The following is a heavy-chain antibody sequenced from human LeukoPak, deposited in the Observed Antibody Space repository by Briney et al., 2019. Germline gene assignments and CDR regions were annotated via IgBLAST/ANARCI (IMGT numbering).Heavy chain of an antibody. Sequence: SQTLSLTCAISGDIVSSNSAAWHWIRQSPSRGLEWLGSTYYRSKWYKYYAVSVKSRITINPDTSKNQLSLQLNSVTPEDTAVYYCARCYFIATRLLWFAPWGQGSLVTVSS. D-gene: IGHD6-6*01. CDR1: GDIVSSNSAA. J-gene: IGHJ5*02. CDR3: ARCYFIATRLLWFAP. CDR2: TYYRSKWYK. V-gene: IGHV6-1*01.